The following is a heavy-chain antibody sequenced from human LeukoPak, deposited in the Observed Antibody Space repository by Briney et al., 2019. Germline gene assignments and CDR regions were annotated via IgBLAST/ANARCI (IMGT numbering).Heavy chain of an antibody. CDR3: ARSEDGGNPLDY. V-gene: IGHV3-30*01. CDR1: GFTFSSYA. Sequence: GRSLRLSCAASGFTFSSYAMHWVRQAPGKGLEWVAVISYDGSNKYYADSVKGRFTISRDNSKNTLYLQMNSLRAEDTAVYYCARSEDGGNPLDYWGQGTLVTVSS. CDR2: ISYDGSNK. J-gene: IGHJ4*02. D-gene: IGHD4-23*01.